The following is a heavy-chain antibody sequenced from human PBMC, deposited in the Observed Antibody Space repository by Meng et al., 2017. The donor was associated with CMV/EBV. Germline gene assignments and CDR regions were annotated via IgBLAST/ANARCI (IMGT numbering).Heavy chain of an antibody. CDR2: ITSSSSYI. CDR1: GFTSTTYS. D-gene: IGHD2-2*02. V-gene: IGHV3-21*01. J-gene: IGHJ5*02. CDR3: ARDRLIVEVPAAIRDNWFDP. Sequence: GESLKISCAASGFTSTTYSMNWVRQAPGKGLEWVSSITSSSSYIYYADSVKGRFTISRDNAKNSLYLQMSSLRAEDTAVYYCARDRLIVEVPAAIRDNWFDPWGQGTLVTVSS.